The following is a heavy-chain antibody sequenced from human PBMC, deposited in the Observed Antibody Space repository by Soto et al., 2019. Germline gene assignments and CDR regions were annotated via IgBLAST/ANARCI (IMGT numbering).Heavy chain of an antibody. V-gene: IGHV3-30*18. CDR3: AKDQGIAASHGID. D-gene: IGHD6-13*01. CDR2: ISNDANDK. Sequence: QVQLVESGGGVVQPGRSLRLSCAASGFTFNNYGMHWVRQAPGKGLEWVAAISNDANDKYYADSVKSRLTISRDNSKNTLYLQVNSLTTEDTAVYYCAKDQGIAASHGIDWGQGTMVTVSS. CDR1: GFTFNNYG. J-gene: IGHJ3*01.